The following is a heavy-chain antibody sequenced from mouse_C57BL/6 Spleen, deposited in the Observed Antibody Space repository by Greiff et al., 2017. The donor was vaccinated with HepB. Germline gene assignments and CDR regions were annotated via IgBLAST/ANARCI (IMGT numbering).Heavy chain of an antibody. CDR1: GYTFTSYW. CDR2: IHPNSGST. D-gene: IGHD2-5*01. Sequence: QVQLQQPGAELVKPGASVKLSCKASGYTFTSYWMHWVKQRPGQGLEWIGMIHPNSGSTNYNEKFKSKATLTVDKSSSTAYMQLSSLTSEDSAVYYCARRAYSNYEGWYFDVWGTGTTVTVSS. V-gene: IGHV1-64*01. CDR3: ARRAYSNYEGWYFDV. J-gene: IGHJ1*03.